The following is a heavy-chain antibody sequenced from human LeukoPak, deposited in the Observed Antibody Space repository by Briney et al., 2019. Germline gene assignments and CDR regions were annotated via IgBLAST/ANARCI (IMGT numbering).Heavy chain of an antibody. J-gene: IGHJ4*02. D-gene: IGHD4/OR15-4a*01. CDR2: ISGSSGST. CDR3: ARRAGAYSHPYDY. V-gene: IGHV3-23*01. CDR1: GFTFSTYA. Sequence: GGSLRLSCAASGFTFSTYAMSWVRQAPGKGLEWVSAISGSSGSTSYADSVKGRFTISRDNSKNTVYLQMNSLRAEDTAVYYCARRAGAYSHPYDYWGQGTLVTVSS.